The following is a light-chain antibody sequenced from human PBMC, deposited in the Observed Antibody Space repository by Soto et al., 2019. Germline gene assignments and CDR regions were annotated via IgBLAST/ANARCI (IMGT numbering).Light chain of an antibody. V-gene: IGKV1-39*01. CDR1: QSLSTY. J-gene: IGKJ4*01. CDR2: TAS. Sequence: DIQMTQSPSSLSASVGDRVTITCRASQSLSTYLNWYQQKPGRDPRLLIYTASSLQSGVPSRFSGGGSGTDFTLTISSLQPEDFATYYCQQSYSTPLTFGGGTKVEIK. CDR3: QQSYSTPLT.